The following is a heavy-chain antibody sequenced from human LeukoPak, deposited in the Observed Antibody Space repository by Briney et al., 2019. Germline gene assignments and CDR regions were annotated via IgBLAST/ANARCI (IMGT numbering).Heavy chain of an antibody. CDR2: IYSSGST. Sequence: SETLSLTCTVSGGSINSYFCSWIRQPAGRGLEYIGRIYSSGSTNYNPSLKSRVTMSVDTSKNQFSLKLTSVTAADTAVYYCARGRGSSWYGYYFDYWGQGTLVTVSS. J-gene: IGHJ4*02. CDR1: GGSINSYF. CDR3: ARGRGSSWYGYYFDY. V-gene: IGHV4-4*07. D-gene: IGHD6-13*01.